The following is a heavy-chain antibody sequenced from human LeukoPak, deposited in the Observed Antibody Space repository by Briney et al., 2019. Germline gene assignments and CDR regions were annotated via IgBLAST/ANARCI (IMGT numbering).Heavy chain of an antibody. Sequence: KRGESLKISCKGSGYSFTSYWTGWVRQMPGKGLEWMGIIYPGDSDTRYSPSFQGQVTISADKSISTAYLQWSSLKASDTAMYYCARSWYSSSPDDAFDIWGQGTMVTVSS. V-gene: IGHV5-51*01. J-gene: IGHJ3*02. D-gene: IGHD6-13*01. CDR3: ARSWYSSSPDDAFDI. CDR2: IYPGDSDT. CDR1: GYSFTSYW.